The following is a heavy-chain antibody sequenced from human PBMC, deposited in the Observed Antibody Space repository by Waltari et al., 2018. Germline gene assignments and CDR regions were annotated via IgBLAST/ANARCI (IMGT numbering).Heavy chain of an antibody. Sequence: QVHLQESGSGLVNPSQTLSLTCTVSGGSVSSGGYSRSWVCQRPGEALEWIEDIYNTSKTDYNPSLRSRLGITLDTAEKQVSRKVNLLPAADTAVYYCARDLKYTNGWDGMPVWGQGTLVTVSS. CDR2: IYNTSKT. CDR3: ARDLKYTNGWDGMPV. D-gene: IGHD6-19*01. J-gene: IGHJ1*01. V-gene: IGHV4-31*03. CDR1: GGSVSSGGYS.